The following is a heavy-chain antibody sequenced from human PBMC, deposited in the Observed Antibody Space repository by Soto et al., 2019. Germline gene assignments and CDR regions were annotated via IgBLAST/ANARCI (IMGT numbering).Heavy chain of an antibody. V-gene: IGHV1-18*01. CDR1: GYTFTSYG. CDR2: ISAYNGNT. CDR3: ARDRGRADSGYDSDY. Sequence: ASVKVSCKASGYTFTSYGISWVRQAPGQGLEWMGWISAYNGNTNYAQKLQGRVTMTTDTSTSTAYMELRSLRSDDTAVYYCARDRGRADSGYDSDYRGQGTLVTVSS. D-gene: IGHD5-12*01. J-gene: IGHJ4*02.